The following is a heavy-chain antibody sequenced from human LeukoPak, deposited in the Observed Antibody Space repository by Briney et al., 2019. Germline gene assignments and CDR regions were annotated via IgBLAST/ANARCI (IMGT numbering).Heavy chain of an antibody. D-gene: IGHD6-19*01. CDR3: ARGYSSGWVDY. CDR1: GGSISSSSYY. CDR2: IYYSGST. V-gene: IGHV4-39*01. Sequence: NPSETLSLTCTVSGGSISSSSYYWGWIRQPPGKGLEWIGSIYYSGSTYYNPSLKSRVTISVDTSKNQFSLKLSSVTAADTAVYYCARGYSSGWVDYWGQGTLVTVSS. J-gene: IGHJ4*02.